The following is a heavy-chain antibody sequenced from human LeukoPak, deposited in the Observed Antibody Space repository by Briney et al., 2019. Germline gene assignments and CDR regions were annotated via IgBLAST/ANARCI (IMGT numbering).Heavy chain of an antibody. V-gene: IGHV4-39*01. Sequence: PSETLSLTCTVSGGSISSSSYYWGWIRQPPGKGLEWIGSTYSSGSTYYNPSLKSRVTTFVDTSKNQFSLKLSSVTAADTAVYYCARHGRFLEWVMDVWGQGTTVTVSS. CDR2: TYSSGST. J-gene: IGHJ6*02. CDR1: GGSISSSSYY. CDR3: ARHGRFLEWVMDV. D-gene: IGHD3-3*01.